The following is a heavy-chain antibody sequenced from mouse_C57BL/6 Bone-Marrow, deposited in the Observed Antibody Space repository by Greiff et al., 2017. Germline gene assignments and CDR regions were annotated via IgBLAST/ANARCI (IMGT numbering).Heavy chain of an antibody. CDR3: AREGPFYYYGSNWYFDV. Sequence: VKLQQPGAELVKPGASVKLSCKASGYTFTSYWMQWVKHRPGQGLEWIGEIDPSDSYTNYNQKFKGKATLTVDTSSSTAYMQLSSLTSEDSAVYYCAREGPFYYYGSNWYFDVWGTGTTVTVSS. J-gene: IGHJ1*03. V-gene: IGHV1-50*01. CDR1: GYTFTSYW. D-gene: IGHD1-1*01. CDR2: IDPSDSYT.